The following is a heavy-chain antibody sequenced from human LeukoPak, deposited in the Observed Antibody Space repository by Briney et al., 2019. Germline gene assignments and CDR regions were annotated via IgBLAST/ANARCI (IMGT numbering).Heavy chain of an antibody. CDR3: ATLYDSSAYYLRPRAFDI. J-gene: IGHJ3*02. D-gene: IGHD3-22*01. V-gene: IGHV3-30*03. CDR2: ISYDGSNK. Sequence: GGSLRLSCAASGFTFRTYGMHWVRQAPRKGLEWVAVISYDGSNKYYADSVKGRFTISRDNSKNTLYLEMNSLRAEDTAMYYCATLYDSSAYYLRPRAFDIWGQGTMVTVSS. CDR1: GFTFRTYG.